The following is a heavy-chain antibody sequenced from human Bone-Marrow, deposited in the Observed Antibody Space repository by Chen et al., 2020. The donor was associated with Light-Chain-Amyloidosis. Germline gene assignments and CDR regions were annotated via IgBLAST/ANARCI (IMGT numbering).Heavy chain of an antibody. CDR3: ARDTVVGATQYYFDY. Sequence: QVQLVQSGAEGKKPGASVKVSCKASGYTFTGSYMHWVRQAPGQGLEWMGWINPNSGGTNYAQKFQGWVTMTRDTSISTAYMELSRLRSDDTAVYYCARDTVVGATQYYFDYWGQGTLVTVSS. V-gene: IGHV1-2*04. J-gene: IGHJ4*02. CDR2: INPNSGGT. D-gene: IGHD1-26*01. CDR1: GYTFTGSY.